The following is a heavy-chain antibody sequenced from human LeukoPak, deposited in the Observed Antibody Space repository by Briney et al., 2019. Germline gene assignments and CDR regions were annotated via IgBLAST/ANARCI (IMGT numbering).Heavy chain of an antibody. CDR3: AKDGTYYYDSSGYRYFDY. J-gene: IGHJ4*02. V-gene: IGHV3-23*01. CDR1: GFTFSSYA. Sequence: GGSLRLSCAASGFTFSSYAMSWVRQAPGKGLEWVSAISGSGGSTYCADSVKGRFTISRDNSKNTLYLQMNSLRAEDTAVYYCAKDGTYYYDSSGYRYFDYWGQGTLVTVSS. D-gene: IGHD3-22*01. CDR2: ISGSGGST.